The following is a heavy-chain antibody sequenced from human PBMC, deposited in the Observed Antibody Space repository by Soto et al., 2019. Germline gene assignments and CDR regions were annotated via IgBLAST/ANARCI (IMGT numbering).Heavy chain of an antibody. D-gene: IGHD6-13*01. V-gene: IGHV4-31*03. CDR2: IYYSGST. CDR3: ARWIAAAGILDYYYYYMDV. J-gene: IGHJ6*03. CDR1: GGSISSGGYY. Sequence: SETLSLTCTVSGGSISSGGYYWSWIRQHPGKGLEWIGYIYYSGSTYYNPSLKSRVTISVDTSKNQFSLKLSSVTAADTAVYYCARWIAAAGILDYYYYYMDVWGKGTTVTVSS.